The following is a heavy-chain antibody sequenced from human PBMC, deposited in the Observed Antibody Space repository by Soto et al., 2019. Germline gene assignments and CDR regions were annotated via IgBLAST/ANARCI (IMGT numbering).Heavy chain of an antibody. J-gene: IGHJ6*02. CDR3: ARVSGTTYVYYYGMDV. CDR1: GYTFTSYG. V-gene: IGHV1-18*01. D-gene: IGHD1-7*01. CDR2: ISAYNGNT. Sequence: QVQLVQSGAEVKKPGASVKVSCKASGYTFTSYGISWVRQAPGQGLEWMGWISAYNGNTNYAQKLQGRVTMTTDTSTSTAYMELRGLRSDDTAVYYCARVSGTTYVYYYGMDVWGQGTTVTVSS.